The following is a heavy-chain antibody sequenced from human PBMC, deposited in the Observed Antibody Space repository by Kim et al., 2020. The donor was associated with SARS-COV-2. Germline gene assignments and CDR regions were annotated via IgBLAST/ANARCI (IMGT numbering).Heavy chain of an antibody. D-gene: IGHD3-9*01. J-gene: IGHJ5*02. Sequence: ASVKVSCKASGYTFTSYAMHWSRQAPGQRLEWMGWINAGNGNTKYSHRFQGRVTITRDSSASTAYMELSSLRSEEAAVYYCARGAYYDTLTGYYGNWFDPWGQGTLVTVSS. V-gene: IGHV1-3*01. CDR3: ARGAYYDTLTGYYGNWFDP. CDR1: GYTFTSYA. CDR2: INAGNGNT.